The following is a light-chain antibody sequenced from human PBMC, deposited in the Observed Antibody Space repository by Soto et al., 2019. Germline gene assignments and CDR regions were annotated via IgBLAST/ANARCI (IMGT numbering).Light chain of an antibody. Sequence: IQMTQSPSFVSASVGDRVTITCRASQAVSTWLAWYQQKPGDAPKLLIYAASTLQSGVPSRFSGSGSGTDFTLTIRNLQPEDFATYYCQQSNSFPRTFGGGTKVEIK. V-gene: IGKV1-12*01. CDR2: AAS. CDR3: QQSNSFPRT. CDR1: QAVSTW. J-gene: IGKJ4*01.